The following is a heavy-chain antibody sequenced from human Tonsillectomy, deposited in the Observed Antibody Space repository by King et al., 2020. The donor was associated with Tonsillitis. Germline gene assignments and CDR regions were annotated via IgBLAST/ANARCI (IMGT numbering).Heavy chain of an antibody. Sequence: VQLVESGGGLVKPGGSLRLSCAASGFSFNNAWMSWVRQAPGKGLEWVGRVKSKTDGWTTDYAAPVKDRFTVSRDDSRNTLYLQMNSLKTEDTAVYYCTTDQVGLNYWGQGTLVTVSS. CDR2: VKSKTDGWTT. D-gene: IGHD1-26*01. CDR3: TTDQVGLNY. V-gene: IGHV3-15*01. J-gene: IGHJ4*02. CDR1: GFSFNNAW.